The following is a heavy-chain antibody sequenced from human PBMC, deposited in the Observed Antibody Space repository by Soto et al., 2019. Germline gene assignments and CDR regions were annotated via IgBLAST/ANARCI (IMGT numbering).Heavy chain of an antibody. V-gene: IGHV5-10-1*01. Sequence: GQSLKICGKGSRYSFTSYWISWVRQMPGKGLEWMGRIDPSDSYTNYSPYFQGHVTISADKSISTAYLQWSSLKASDTAMYYFAAGVVGATTPLFDYRGQGTLVTVSS. CDR3: AAGVVGATTPLFDY. D-gene: IGHD1-26*01. CDR1: RYSFTSYW. J-gene: IGHJ4*02. CDR2: IDPSDSYT.